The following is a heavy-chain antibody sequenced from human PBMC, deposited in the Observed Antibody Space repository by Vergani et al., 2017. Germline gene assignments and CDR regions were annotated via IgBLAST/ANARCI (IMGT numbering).Heavy chain of an antibody. CDR1: GFTFSSYE. CDR2: ISSSGSTI. CDR3: ASRYDSSGYYHIDY. Sequence: EVQLVESGGGLVQPGGSLRLSCAASGFTFSSYEMNWVRKAPGKGLEWVSYISSSGSTIYYADSVKGRFTISRDNAKNSLYLQMNSLRAEDTAVYYCASRYDSSGYYHIDYWGQGTLVTVSS. V-gene: IGHV3-48*03. J-gene: IGHJ4*02. D-gene: IGHD3-22*01.